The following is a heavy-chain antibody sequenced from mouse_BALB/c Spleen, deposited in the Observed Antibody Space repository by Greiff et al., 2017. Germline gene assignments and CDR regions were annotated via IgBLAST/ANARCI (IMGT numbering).Heavy chain of an antibody. CDR2: ISYSGST. V-gene: IGHV3-1*02. Sequence: VQLKESGAELVKPSQSLSLTCTVTGYSITSGYSWHWIRQFPGNKLEWMGYISYSGSTSYNPSLKSRISITRDTSKNQFFLQLNSVTTEDTATYYCARRTGTWFAYWGQGTLVTVYA. CDR1: GYSITSGYS. J-gene: IGHJ3*01. CDR3: ARRTGTWFAY. D-gene: IGHD4-1*01.